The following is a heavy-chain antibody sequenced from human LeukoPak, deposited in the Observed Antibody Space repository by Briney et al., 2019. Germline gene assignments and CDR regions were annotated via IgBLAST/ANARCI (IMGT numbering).Heavy chain of an antibody. V-gene: IGHV1-2*04. CDR1: GYTFTGYY. CDR2: INPNSGGT. D-gene: IGHD3-10*01. Sequence: ASVKVSCKASGYTFTGYYMHWVRQAPGQGLEWMGWINPNSGGTNYAQKFQGWVTMTRDTSISTAYMELSRLRSDDTAVYYCARDRRAGVVRGVISPLDAFDIWGQGTMVTVSS. CDR3: ARDRRAGVVRGVISPLDAFDI. J-gene: IGHJ3*02.